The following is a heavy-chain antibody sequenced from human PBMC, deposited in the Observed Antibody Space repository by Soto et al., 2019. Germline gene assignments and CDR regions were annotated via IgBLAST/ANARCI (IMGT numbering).Heavy chain of an antibody. CDR3: ARATDFGGEGFDF. CDR2: FYHGGSP. D-gene: IGHD4-17*01. Sequence: SGGYSWNWLRQPPGKGLEWIGYFYHGGSPDYNPSLKCRVTISIDWSKNQFSLRLTSVTAADTAVYYCARATDFGGEGFDFWGQGILVAVSS. V-gene: IGHV4-30-2*01. CDR1: SGGYS. J-gene: IGHJ4*02.